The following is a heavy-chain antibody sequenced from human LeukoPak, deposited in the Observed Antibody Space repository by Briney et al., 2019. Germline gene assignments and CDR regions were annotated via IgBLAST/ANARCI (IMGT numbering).Heavy chain of an antibody. Sequence: GGSLRLSCAASGFTFSSYGMHWVRQAPGKGLEWVAVISYDGSNKYYADSVKGRFTISRDNSKNTLYLQMNSLRAEDTAVYYCAKGGYSSSWIGFDYWGQGTLVTVSS. J-gene: IGHJ4*02. CDR3: AKGGYSSSWIGFDY. CDR1: GFTFSSYG. D-gene: IGHD6-13*01. CDR2: ISYDGSNK. V-gene: IGHV3-30*18.